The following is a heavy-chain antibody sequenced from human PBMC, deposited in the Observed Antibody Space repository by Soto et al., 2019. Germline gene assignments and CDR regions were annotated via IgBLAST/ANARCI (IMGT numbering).Heavy chain of an antibody. D-gene: IGHD3-3*01. Sequence: SETLSLTCTVSGGSISSYYWSWIRQPPGKGLEWIGYIYYSGSTNYNPSLKSRVTISVDTSKNQFSLKLSSVTAADTAVYYCARVLRFLEEGYYYYYMDVWGKGTTVTVSS. CDR1: GGSISSYY. CDR3: ARVLRFLEEGYYYYYMDV. CDR2: IYYSGST. J-gene: IGHJ6*03. V-gene: IGHV4-59*01.